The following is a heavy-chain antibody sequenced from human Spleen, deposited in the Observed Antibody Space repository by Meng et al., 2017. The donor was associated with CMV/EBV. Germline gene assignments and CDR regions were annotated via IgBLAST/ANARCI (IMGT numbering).Heavy chain of an antibody. CDR2: ISAYNGNT. CDR1: GYTFINYG. Sequence: SCQASGYTFINYGTTWVRQAHGQGLEWMGWISAYNGNTNYAQNFQGRVTMTTDTSTSTAYMELRGLRSDDTAVYYCARDPGWEAFDYWGQGTLVTVSS. V-gene: IGHV1-18*01. D-gene: IGHD1-26*01. J-gene: IGHJ4*02. CDR3: ARDPGWEAFDY.